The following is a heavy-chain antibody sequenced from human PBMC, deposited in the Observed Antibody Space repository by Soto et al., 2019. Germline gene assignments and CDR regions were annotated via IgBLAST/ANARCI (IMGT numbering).Heavy chain of an antibody. CDR3: ARDYYDSSGYYYYYSGMDV. Sequence: GASVKVSCKASGYTFTGYYMHWVRQAPGQGLEWMGWINPNSGGTNYAQKFQGRVTMTRDTSISTAYMELSRLRSDDTAVYYCARDYYDSSGYYYYYSGMDVWGQGTTVTVSS. V-gene: IGHV1-2*02. CDR1: GYTFTGYY. CDR2: INPNSGGT. J-gene: IGHJ6*02. D-gene: IGHD3-22*01.